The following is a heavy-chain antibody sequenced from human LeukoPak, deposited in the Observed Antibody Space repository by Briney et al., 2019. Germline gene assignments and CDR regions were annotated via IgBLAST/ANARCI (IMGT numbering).Heavy chain of an antibody. Sequence: ASVKVSCKVSGYTLTELSMHWVRQAPGKGLEWMGGFDPEDGETIYAQKFQGRVTMTEDTSTDTAYMELSSLRSEDTAVYYCATGFWIGSGIGSGWYNWSDPWGQGTLVTVSS. CDR3: ATGFWIGSGIGSGWYNWSDP. D-gene: IGHD6-19*01. CDR2: FDPEDGET. J-gene: IGHJ5*02. V-gene: IGHV1-24*01. CDR1: GYTLTELS.